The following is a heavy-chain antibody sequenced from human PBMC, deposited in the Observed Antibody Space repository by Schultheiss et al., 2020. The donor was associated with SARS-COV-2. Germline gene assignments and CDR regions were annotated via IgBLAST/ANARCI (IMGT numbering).Heavy chain of an antibody. D-gene: IGHD4-17*01. CDR1: GGSISSSSYY. J-gene: IGHJ4*02. CDR2: IYYSGST. Sequence: SETLSLTCTVSGGSISSSSYYWGWIRQPPGKGLEWIGSIYYSGSTYYNPSLKSRVTISVDTSKNQFSLKLSSVTAADTAVYYCAREGTTVTTPSDYWGQGTLVTVSS. CDR3: AREGTTVTTPSDY. V-gene: IGHV4-39*07.